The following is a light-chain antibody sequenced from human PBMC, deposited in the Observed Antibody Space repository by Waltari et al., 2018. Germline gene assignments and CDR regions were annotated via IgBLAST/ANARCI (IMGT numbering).Light chain of an antibody. CDR3: QHYNSFSALFT. CDR1: QSISRW. J-gene: IGKJ3*01. V-gene: IGKV1-5*03. Sequence: EIQMAQSPSTVSAPARDRVTMPFRASQSISRWLAWSQQKPGKAPKILINKASSLQSGVPSRFSGSGSGTEFTLNITSLQPDDFATYYCQHYNSFSALFTFGPGTQVDIK. CDR2: KAS.